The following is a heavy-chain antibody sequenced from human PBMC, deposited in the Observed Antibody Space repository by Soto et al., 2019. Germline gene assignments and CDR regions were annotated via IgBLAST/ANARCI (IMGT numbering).Heavy chain of an antibody. Sequence: GGSLRLSCAASGFTFSSYAMSWVRQAPGKGLEWVSAISGSGGSTYYADSVKGRFTISRDNSKNTLYLQMNSLRAEDTAVYYCAKAMVRGVTSLYFDYWGQGTLVTVSS. D-gene: IGHD3-10*01. CDR1: GFTFSSYA. J-gene: IGHJ4*02. CDR2: ISGSGGST. V-gene: IGHV3-23*01. CDR3: AKAMVRGVTSLYFDY.